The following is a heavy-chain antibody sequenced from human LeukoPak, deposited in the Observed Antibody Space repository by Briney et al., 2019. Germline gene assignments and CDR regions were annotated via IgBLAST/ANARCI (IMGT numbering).Heavy chain of an antibody. CDR3: AKMSRGHCSGGSCYLGGYFDY. Sequence: PGGSLRLSCAASGFTFSSYAMSWVRQAPGKGLEWVSAISGSGGSTYYADSVKGRFTISRDNSKNTLYLQMNSLRAEDTAVYYCAKMSRGHCSGGSCYLGGYFDYWGQGTLVTVSS. D-gene: IGHD2-15*01. CDR1: GFTFSSYA. J-gene: IGHJ4*02. CDR2: ISGSGGST. V-gene: IGHV3-23*01.